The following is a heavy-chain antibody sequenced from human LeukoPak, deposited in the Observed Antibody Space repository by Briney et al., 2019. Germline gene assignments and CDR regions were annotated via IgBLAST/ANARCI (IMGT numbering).Heavy chain of an antibody. CDR3: ARDADWNGQSCDY. D-gene: IGHD1-1*01. V-gene: IGHV3-74*01. CDR2: IYSDAGSI. CDR1: GFTFNRYW. Sequence: PGGSLRLSCAASGFTFNRYWMHWVRRAPGKGLEWVSRIYSDAGSISYADFVKGRFTISKDNAKNTLYLQMNNLRAEDTAVYYCARDADWNGQSCDYWGQGTLVTVSS. J-gene: IGHJ4*02.